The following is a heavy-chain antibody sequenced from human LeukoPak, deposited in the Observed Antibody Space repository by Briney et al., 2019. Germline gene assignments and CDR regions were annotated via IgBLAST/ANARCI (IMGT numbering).Heavy chain of an antibody. V-gene: IGHV4-34*01. CDR1: GGSFSGYY. D-gene: IGHD3-22*01. J-gene: IGHJ4*02. CDR3: ARGRFSPRYCYDSSGYYSHY. CDR2: INHSGST. Sequence: SETLSLTCAVYGGSFSGYYWSWIRQPPGKGLEWIGEINHSGSTNYNPSLKSRVTISVDTSKNQFSLKLSSVTAADTAVYYCARGRFSPRYCYDSSGYYSHYWGQGTLVTVSS.